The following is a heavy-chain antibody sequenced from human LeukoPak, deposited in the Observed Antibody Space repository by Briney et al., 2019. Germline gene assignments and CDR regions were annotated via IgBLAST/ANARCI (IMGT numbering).Heavy chain of an antibody. D-gene: IGHD3-10*01. CDR2: ISNSGGGT. CDR3: AKRAFGSERHFDY. CDR1: GFTFNIYA. V-gene: IGHV3-23*01. J-gene: IGHJ4*02. Sequence: GGSLRLSCAASGFTFNIYAMDWVRQAPGKGLEWVSVISNSGGGTYYADSVKGRFTISRDNSKNTLYLQMNSLRAEDTAVYYCAKRAFGSERHFDYWGQGTLVTVSS.